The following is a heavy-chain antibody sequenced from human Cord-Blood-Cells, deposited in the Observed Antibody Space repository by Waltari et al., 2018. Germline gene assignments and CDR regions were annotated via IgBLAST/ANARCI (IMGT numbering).Heavy chain of an antibody. CDR3: AKDIIAGASY. D-gene: IGHD2-15*01. V-gene: IGHV3-23*04. CDR1: GFTFRSYA. J-gene: IGHJ4*02. Sequence: EVQLVESGGGLVQPGGSLRLYCAASGFTFRSYALSWVCQGPGKGLWWVSGISGSGGSTYYADSEKGRLTSTRGNSKNTQTMQRSMLSAEHTAVYYCAKDIIAGASYGAQGTLVIVSA. CDR2: ISGSGGST.